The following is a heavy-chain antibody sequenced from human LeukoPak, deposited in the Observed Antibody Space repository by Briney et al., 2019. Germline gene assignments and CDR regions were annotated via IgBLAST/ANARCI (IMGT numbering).Heavy chain of an antibody. CDR1: GFTFSSYW. CDR2: IKEDGSEK. D-gene: IGHD3-16*01. CDR3: ARGRGMGY. J-gene: IGHJ4*02. Sequence: PGGSLRLSCAASGFTFSSYWMTWVRQAPGKGLEWLANIKEDGSEKYYVDSVKGRFTISRDNAKNSQYLQMNSLRAEDTAVYYCARGRGMGYWGQGTLVTVSS. V-gene: IGHV3-7*01.